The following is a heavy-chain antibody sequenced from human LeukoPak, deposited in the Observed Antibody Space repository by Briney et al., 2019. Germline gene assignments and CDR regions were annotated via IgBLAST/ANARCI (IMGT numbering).Heavy chain of an antibody. V-gene: IGHV3-7*03. CDR3: ARDGGRAGDAFDM. D-gene: IGHD1-26*01. CDR1: GFTFSSYW. J-gene: IGHJ3*02. CDR2: IKKDGSEK. Sequence: GGSLRLSCAASGFTFSSYWMSWVRQAPGKGLEWVASIKKDGSEKYYVDSVKGRFTISRDNAKNSLYLQMNSLRVEDTAMYYCARDGGRAGDAFDMWGQGTMGTVS.